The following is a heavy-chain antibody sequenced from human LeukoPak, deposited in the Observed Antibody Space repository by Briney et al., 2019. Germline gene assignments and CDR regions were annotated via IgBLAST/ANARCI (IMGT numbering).Heavy chain of an antibody. CDR1: RFTFSSYS. CDR2: ISSGSGTI. CDR3: ARITGGGYYYFDY. J-gene: IGHJ4*02. V-gene: IGHV3-48*02. D-gene: IGHD2-8*02. Sequence: GGSLRLSCAASRFTFSSYSMKWVRQPPGKGLEWLSFISSGSGTIYYAVSVKVRFTISRDNAKNSLFLHMNSLRDEDTDVYYCARITGGGYYYFDYWGQGTLVTVSS.